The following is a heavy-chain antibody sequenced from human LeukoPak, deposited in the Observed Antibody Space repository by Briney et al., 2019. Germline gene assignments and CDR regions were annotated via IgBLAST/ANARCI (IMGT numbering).Heavy chain of an antibody. CDR2: IHYSGTT. D-gene: IGHD5-24*01. CDR3: ARLYGYNFAVSRKYFDY. Sequence: PSETLSLTCTVSGDSMSTSSNYWGWVRQPPGKGLEWIGSIHYSGTTFYNPSLMSQVTISVDTSKNQFSLKLSSVTAADTAVYYRARLYGYNFAVSRKYFDYWGQGTLVTVSS. J-gene: IGHJ4*02. CDR1: GDSMSTSSNY. V-gene: IGHV4-39*01.